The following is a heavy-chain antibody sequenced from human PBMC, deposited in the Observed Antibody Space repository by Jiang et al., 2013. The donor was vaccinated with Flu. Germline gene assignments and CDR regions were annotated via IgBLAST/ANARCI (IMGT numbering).Heavy chain of an antibody. CDR3: ARSVVEPTRNFDY. V-gene: IGHV4-59*12. CDR2: IYYSGST. J-gene: IGHJ4*02. Sequence: GSGLVKPSETLSLTCTVSGGSISSYYWSWIRQPPGKGLEWIGYIYYSGSTNYNPSLKSRVTISVDTSKNQFSLKLSSVTAADTAIYYCARSVVEPTRNFDYWGQGTL. D-gene: IGHD1-1*01. CDR1: GGSISSYY.